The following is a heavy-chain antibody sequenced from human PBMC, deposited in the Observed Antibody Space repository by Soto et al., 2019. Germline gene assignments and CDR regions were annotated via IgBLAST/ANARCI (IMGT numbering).Heavy chain of an antibody. CDR2: IYYSGST. CDR1: GGSISSGDYY. J-gene: IGHJ3*02. V-gene: IGHV4-30-4*01. D-gene: IGHD6-19*01. CDR3: AVYSSGRAFDI. Sequence: QVQLQESGPGLVKPSQTLSLTCTVSGGSISSGDYYWSWIRQPPGKGLEWIGYIYYSGSTNYNPSTKGRVTISADTSKNQFPLKLSSVTAPDPAVYYCAVYSSGRAFDIWGQGTMVTVSS.